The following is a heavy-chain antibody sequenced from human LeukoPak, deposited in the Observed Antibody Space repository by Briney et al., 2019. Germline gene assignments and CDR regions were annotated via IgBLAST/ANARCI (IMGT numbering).Heavy chain of an antibody. Sequence: GGSLRLSCTASGFAFSTYSMIWVRQAPGKGLEWVSSINSRSSYIYYADSVRGRFTISRDNVKNSLYLQMNSLRAEDTAVYYCASAQVDYWGQGTLVTVSS. CDR2: INSRSSYI. CDR3: ASAQVDY. J-gene: IGHJ4*02. CDR1: GFAFSTYS. V-gene: IGHV3-21*01.